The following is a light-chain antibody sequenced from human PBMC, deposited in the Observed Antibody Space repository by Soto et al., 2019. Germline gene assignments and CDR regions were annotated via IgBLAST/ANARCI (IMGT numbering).Light chain of an antibody. Sequence: EIVLTQSPVILSLSPGERASLSCGASQSISSSFLAWYQQKPGQAPRLLIYGASSRATGIPDRFSGTGSETDFTLTISSLEPEDFAIYYCQQRSSWPLAFGQGTRLEIK. CDR1: QSISSSF. CDR3: QQRSSWPLA. V-gene: IGKV3D-20*02. CDR2: GAS. J-gene: IGKJ5*01.